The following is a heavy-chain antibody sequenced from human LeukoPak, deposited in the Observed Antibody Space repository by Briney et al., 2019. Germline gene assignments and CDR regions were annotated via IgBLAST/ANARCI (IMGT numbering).Heavy chain of an antibody. V-gene: IGHV3-23*01. Sequence: GGSLRLSCAASGFSFSTYWMTWVRQAPGKGLEWVSAITGSGKFTDYADSVKGRFTISRDNSKNTLYLQMNSLRAEDTAIYYCAKRSAESSGYFDSWGQGTLVTVSS. CDR2: ITGSGKFT. J-gene: IGHJ4*02. D-gene: IGHD6-19*01. CDR3: AKRSAESSGYFDS. CDR1: GFSFSTYW.